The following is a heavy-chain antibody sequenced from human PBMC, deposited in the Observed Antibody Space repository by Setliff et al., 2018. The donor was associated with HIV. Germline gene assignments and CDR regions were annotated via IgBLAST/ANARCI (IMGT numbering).Heavy chain of an antibody. J-gene: IGHJ5*02. CDR1: GASIDSGDHY. CDR2: IYHTGRT. D-gene: IGHD3-22*01. V-gene: IGHV4-39*01. Sequence: SETLSLTCTVSGASIDSGDHYWTWIRQPPGKGLEWTGSIYHTGRTYYNRSLESRLTISIDTSKNQFSLKLTSVTAADTAMYYCASRIYYYDESRVLREEGFVPWGQGTLVTVSS. CDR3: ASRIYYYDESRVLREEGFVP.